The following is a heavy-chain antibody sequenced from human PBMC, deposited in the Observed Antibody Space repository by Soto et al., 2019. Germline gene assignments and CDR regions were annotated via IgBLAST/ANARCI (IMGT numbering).Heavy chain of an antibody. J-gene: IGHJ6*01. CDR1: GFSFDDYA. Sequence: EVQVVESGGGLVQPGRSLRLSCAASGFSFDDYAMHWVRQAPGKGLEWVSGISWNSGTIGYAESVKGRFTVSRDNAKNSLYLRMISLRAEDTALYYCAKSTGGTANGMGVW. CDR2: ISWNSGTI. V-gene: IGHV3-9*01. CDR3: AKSTGGTANGMGV. D-gene: IGHD2-8*02.